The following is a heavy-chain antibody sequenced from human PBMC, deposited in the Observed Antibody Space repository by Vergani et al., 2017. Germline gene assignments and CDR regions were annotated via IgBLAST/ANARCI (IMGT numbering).Heavy chain of an antibody. Sequence: QVQLVQSGAEVKKPGSSVKVSCKASGGTFSSYAISWVRQAPGQGLEWMGGIIPIFGTANSAQKFQGRVTITADESTSTAYMELSSLRSEDTAVYYCAGGRVYSGYEDPKTYGMDVWGQGTTVTVSS. J-gene: IGHJ6*02. CDR3: AGGRVYSGYEDPKTYGMDV. D-gene: IGHD5-12*01. CDR2: IIPIFGTA. CDR1: GGTFSSYA. V-gene: IGHV1-69*01.